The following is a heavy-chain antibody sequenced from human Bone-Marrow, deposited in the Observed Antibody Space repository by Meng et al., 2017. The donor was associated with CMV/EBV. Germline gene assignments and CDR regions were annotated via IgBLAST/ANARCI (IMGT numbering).Heavy chain of an antibody. CDR2: INHSGNT. J-gene: IGHJ5*02. CDR3: ATVGLGMNWFDP. V-gene: IGHV4-34*01. Sequence: QGQLHQWGAGLFKPSATLSLTCAVYGGSFSCYYWSWIRQPPGKGLEWIAEINHSGNTNYNPSLKSRVTISVDTSKNQFSLKLSSVTAADTAVYYCATVGLGMNWFDPWGQGTLVTVSS. CDR1: GGSFSCYY.